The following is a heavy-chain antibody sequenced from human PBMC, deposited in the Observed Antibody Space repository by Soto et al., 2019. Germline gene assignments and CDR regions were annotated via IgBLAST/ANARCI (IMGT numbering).Heavy chain of an antibody. Sequence: PSETLSLTCTVSNGSISTYYWSWIRQPPGKGLEWIGHIYYSGSTNYNPSLKSRVTISVDTSKNQFSLKLRSVTAADTAVYYCARDLVWAARPFYGMDVWGQGTTVT. CDR3: ARDLVWAARPFYGMDV. CDR2: IYYSGST. J-gene: IGHJ6*02. CDR1: NGSISTYY. V-gene: IGHV4-59*01. D-gene: IGHD6-6*01.